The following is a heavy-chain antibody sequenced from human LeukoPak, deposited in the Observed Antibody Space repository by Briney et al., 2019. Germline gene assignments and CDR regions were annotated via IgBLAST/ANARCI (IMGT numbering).Heavy chain of an antibody. J-gene: IGHJ6*02. CDR3: AREAEAILPWGVGYGMDV. CDR2: IYYSGST. Sequence: SETLSPTCTVSGGSISSGDYYWSWIRQPPGKGLEWIGYIYYSGSTYYNPSLKSRVTISVDTSKNQFSLKLSSVTAADTAVYYCAREAEAILPWGVGYGMDVWGQGTTVTVSS. V-gene: IGHV4-30-4*01. CDR1: GGSISSGDYY. D-gene: IGHD1-26*01.